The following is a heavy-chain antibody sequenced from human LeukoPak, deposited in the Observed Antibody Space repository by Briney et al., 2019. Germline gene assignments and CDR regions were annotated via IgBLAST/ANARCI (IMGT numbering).Heavy chain of an antibody. D-gene: IGHD2-8*01. CDR3: ARHQLLGPCFKGVCSDAFDI. V-gene: IGHV5-10-1*01. CDR1: GYRFTSYW. CDR2: IDPSDSYT. J-gene: IGHJ3*02. Sequence: GESLRISCKGSGYRFTSYWISWVREMPGKGLEWMGRIDPSDSYTNYSPSFQGHLTISADKSISTAYLQWSSLKASDTAMYYCARHQLLGPCFKGVCSDAFDIWGQGTMVTVSS.